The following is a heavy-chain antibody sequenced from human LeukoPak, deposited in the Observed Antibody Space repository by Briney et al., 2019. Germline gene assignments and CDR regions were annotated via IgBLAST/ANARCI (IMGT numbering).Heavy chain of an antibody. CDR2: ISYDVINQ. V-gene: IGHV3-30*04. CDR1: GFTFSSYA. D-gene: IGHD1/OR15-1a*01. CDR3: TLTTFGVVYYFDY. Sequence: GGSLRLSCATSGFTFSSYAMHWVRQAPGKGLEWVALISYDVINQYYADSVKGRFIISRDNSKNTLYLQLNSLRLEDTAVYYCTLTTFGVVYYFDYWGQGTLVTVSS. J-gene: IGHJ4*02.